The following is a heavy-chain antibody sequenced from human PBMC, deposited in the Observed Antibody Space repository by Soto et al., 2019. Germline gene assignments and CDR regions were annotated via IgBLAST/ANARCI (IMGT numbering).Heavy chain of an antibody. CDR1: GYTFTNYA. D-gene: IGHD6-13*01. Sequence: ASVKVSCKASGYTFTNYAMHWVRQAPGQRLEWMGWINAGTGRTKYSQKFQGRVTVTRDTSASTTYMELSSLKSEDMAVYYCARQLAAGTFAIWGQGTMVTVSS. CDR2: INAGTGRT. CDR3: ARQLAAGTFAI. V-gene: IGHV1-3*01. J-gene: IGHJ3*02.